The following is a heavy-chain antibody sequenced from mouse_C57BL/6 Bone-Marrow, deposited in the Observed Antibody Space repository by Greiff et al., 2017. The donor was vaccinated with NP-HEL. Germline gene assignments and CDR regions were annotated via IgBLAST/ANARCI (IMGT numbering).Heavy chain of an antibody. CDR2: IWRGGST. V-gene: IGHV2-5*01. CDR3: AKNDGYFDY. CDR1: GFSLTSYG. J-gene: IGHJ2*01. D-gene: IGHD2-3*01. Sequence: VQLQQSGPGLVQPSQSLSITCTVSGFSLTSYGVHWVRQSPGKGLEWLGVIWRGGSTDYNAAFMPRLSITKDNSKSQVFFKMNSLQADDTAIYYCAKNDGYFDYWGQGTTLTVSS.